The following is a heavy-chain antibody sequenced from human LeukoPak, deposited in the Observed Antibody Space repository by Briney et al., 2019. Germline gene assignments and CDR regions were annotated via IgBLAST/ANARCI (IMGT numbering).Heavy chain of an antibody. Sequence: GGSLRLSCAASGFTFSSYAMSWVRQAPGKGLEWVSAISGSGGSTYYADSVKGRFTISRDNSKNTLYLQMNSLRAEDTAVYYCATSSGWFEWYFDLWGCGTLVTVSS. CDR1: GFTFSSYA. D-gene: IGHD6-19*01. V-gene: IGHV3-23*01. J-gene: IGHJ2*01. CDR2: ISGSGGST. CDR3: ATSSGWFEWYFDL.